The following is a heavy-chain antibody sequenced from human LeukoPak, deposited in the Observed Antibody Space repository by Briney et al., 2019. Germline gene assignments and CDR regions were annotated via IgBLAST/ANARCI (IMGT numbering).Heavy chain of an antibody. D-gene: IGHD2-21*01. CDR3: ARDLAYCGGDCGH. Sequence: GGSLRLSCAASGSTFSSYAMSWVRQAPGKGLEWVSSISGSGTYIYYADSVKGRFTISRDNAKNSVYLQMNSLRAEDTAVYYCARDLAYCGGDCGHWGQGTLVTVSP. J-gene: IGHJ4*02. V-gene: IGHV3-21*01. CDR2: ISGSGTYI. CDR1: GSTFSSYA.